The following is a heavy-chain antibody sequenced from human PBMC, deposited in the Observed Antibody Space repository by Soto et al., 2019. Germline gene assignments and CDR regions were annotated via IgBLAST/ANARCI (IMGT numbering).Heavy chain of an antibody. CDR1: GFTLSSYG. J-gene: IGHJ6*02. V-gene: IGHV3-30*18. D-gene: IGHD5-18*01. CDR3: ANNGRPGYGDYYYGMDV. Sequence: GGSLRLSCAASGFTLSSYGMHWVRQAPGKGLEWVAVISYDGSNKYYADSVKGRFTISRDNSKNTLYLQMNSLRAEDTAVYYCANNGRPGYGDYYYGMDVWGQGTTVTVSS. CDR2: ISYDGSNK.